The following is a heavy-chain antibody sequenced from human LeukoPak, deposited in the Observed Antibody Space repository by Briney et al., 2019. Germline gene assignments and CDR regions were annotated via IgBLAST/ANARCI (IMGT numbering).Heavy chain of an antibody. Sequence: GGSLRLSCAASGFTFSSYSMNWVRQAPGKGLEWVSSISSSSSYIYYADSVKGRFTISRDNAKNSLYLQMNSLRAEDTAVYYCARGLPTYYYDSSGYYGGGYWGQGTLVTVSS. CDR2: ISSSSSYI. D-gene: IGHD3-22*01. V-gene: IGHV3-21*01. CDR1: GFTFSSYS. CDR3: ARGLPTYYYDSSGYYGGGY. J-gene: IGHJ4*02.